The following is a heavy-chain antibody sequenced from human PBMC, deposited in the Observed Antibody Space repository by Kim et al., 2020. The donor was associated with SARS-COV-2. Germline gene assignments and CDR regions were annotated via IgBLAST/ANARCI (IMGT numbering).Heavy chain of an antibody. D-gene: IGHD3-22*01. J-gene: IGHJ4*02. V-gene: IGHV3-23*01. CDR3: AKGERITMIVVVTLLDY. CDR2: LSGSGSHT. Sequence: GVVSALSGSGSHTYSTASGKGRLPISSDNSKNTLYLQMNSLRAEDTAVYYCAKGERITMIVVVTLLDYWGQGTLVTVSS.